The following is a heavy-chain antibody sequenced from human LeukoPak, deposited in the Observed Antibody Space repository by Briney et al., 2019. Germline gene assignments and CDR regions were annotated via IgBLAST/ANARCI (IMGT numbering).Heavy chain of an antibody. CDR3: ARNVQWLAYYFDY. CDR1: GGTFSSYA. J-gene: IGHJ4*02. Sequence: GSSVKVSCKASGGTFSSYAMHWVRQAPGKGLEWVAVISYDGSNKYYADSVKGRFTISRDNSKNTLYLQMNSLRAEDTAVYYCARNVQWLAYYFDYWGQGTLVTVSS. D-gene: IGHD6-19*01. CDR2: ISYDGSNK. V-gene: IGHV3-30-3*01.